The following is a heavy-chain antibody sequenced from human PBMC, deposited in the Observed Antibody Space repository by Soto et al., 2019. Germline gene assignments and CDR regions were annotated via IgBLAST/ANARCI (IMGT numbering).Heavy chain of an antibody. CDR2: MSGSSSTT. CDR3: AKNQERELPRVIDF. J-gene: IGHJ4*02. V-gene: IGHV3-23*01. Sequence: GGSLRLSCATSGLTFSNYAMSWVRQAPGGGLEWVSSMSGSSSTTYYADSVRGRFTISRARSKNTLYLQMSSLRAEDTALYYCAKNQERELPRVIDFWCQGTLVTVSS. D-gene: IGHD1-7*01. CDR1: GLTFSNYA.